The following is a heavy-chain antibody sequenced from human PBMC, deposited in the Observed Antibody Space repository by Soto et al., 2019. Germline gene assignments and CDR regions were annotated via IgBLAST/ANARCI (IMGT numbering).Heavy chain of an antibody. CDR2: IYSGGST. V-gene: IGHV3-53*01. J-gene: IGHJ3*02. CDR3: AGNHYSPLWSYAFDI. D-gene: IGHD5-18*01. Sequence: EVQLVESGGGLIQPGGSLRLSCAASGFTVSSNYMSWVRQAPGKGLEWVSVIYSGGSTYYADSVKGRFTISRDNSKNTLYLQMNSMRAEDTAVYYCAGNHYSPLWSYAFDIWGQGTMVTVSS. CDR1: GFTVSSNY.